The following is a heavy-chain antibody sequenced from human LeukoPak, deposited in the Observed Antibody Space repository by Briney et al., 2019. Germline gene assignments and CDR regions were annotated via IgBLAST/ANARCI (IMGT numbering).Heavy chain of an antibody. J-gene: IGHJ4*02. Sequence: GGSLRLSCAASGFTFDDYGMTWVRQFPGKGLEWVSGTNGNGHSTGHASSVKGRLTISRDNARNSLYLQMNSLRAEDTALYYCARDASGGYGHWGQGTLVNVSS. CDR3: ARDASGGYGH. V-gene: IGHV3-20*04. CDR1: GFTFDDYG. CDR2: TNGNGHST. D-gene: IGHD1-26*01.